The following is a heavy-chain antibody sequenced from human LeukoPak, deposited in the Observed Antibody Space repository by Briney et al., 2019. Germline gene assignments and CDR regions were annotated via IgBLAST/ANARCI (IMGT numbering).Heavy chain of an antibody. CDR2: IIPILGIA. J-gene: IGHJ4*02. CDR1: GGTFSSYA. D-gene: IGHD3-3*01. V-gene: IGHV1-69*04. Sequence: RASVKVSCKASGGTFSSYAISWVRQAPGQGLEWMGRIIPILGIANYAQKFQGRVTITADKPTSTAYMELSSLRSEDTAVYYCARGLYYDFWSGSIFDYWGQGALVTVSS. CDR3: ARGLYYDFWSGSIFDY.